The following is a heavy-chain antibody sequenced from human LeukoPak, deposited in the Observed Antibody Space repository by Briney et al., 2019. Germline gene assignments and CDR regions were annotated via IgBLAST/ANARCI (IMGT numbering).Heavy chain of an antibody. V-gene: IGHV4-61*02. D-gene: IGHD6-6*01. CDR2: IYTSGST. Sequence: SETLSLTCTVSGGFISSGSYYWSWIRQPAGKGLEWIGRIYTSGSTNYNPSLKSRVTISVDTSKNQFSLKLSSVTAADTAVYYCARVSEYSSSSGFDYWGQGTLVTVSS. J-gene: IGHJ4*02. CDR1: GGFISSGSYY. CDR3: ARVSEYSSSSGFDY.